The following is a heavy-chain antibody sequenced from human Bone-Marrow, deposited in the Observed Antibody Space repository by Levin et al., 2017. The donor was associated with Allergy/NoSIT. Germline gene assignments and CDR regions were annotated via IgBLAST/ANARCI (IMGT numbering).Heavy chain of an antibody. CDR3: ARAATLGYSSSYRDAFDF. CDR2: IYHLDIT. Sequence: MSSETLSLTCVVSGDSISSSNWWSWVRQPPGKGLEWIGEIYHLDITNYNPSLKSRVTISVDNAGNQFSLTMKSVTAADTAVYYCARAATLGYSSSYRDAFDFWGQGTLVTVSS. J-gene: IGHJ3*01. CDR1: GDSISSSNW. V-gene: IGHV4-4*02. D-gene: IGHD5-18*01.